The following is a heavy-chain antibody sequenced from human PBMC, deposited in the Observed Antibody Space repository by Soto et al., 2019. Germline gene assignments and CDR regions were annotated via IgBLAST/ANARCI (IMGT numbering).Heavy chain of an antibody. CDR1: GYTFTTYG. CDR2: ISAYNGNT. D-gene: IGHD2-8*01. Sequence: QVQLVQSGAEVKKPGASVKVSCKASGYTFTTYGISWVRQPLGQGLEGMGWISAYNGNTNYAQKLQGRVTMTTDTSTSTAYMELRSLRSDDTAVYYCARWRYCTNGVCYRDYYYGMDVWGQGTTVTVSS. V-gene: IGHV1-18*04. J-gene: IGHJ6*02. CDR3: ARWRYCTNGVCYRDYYYGMDV.